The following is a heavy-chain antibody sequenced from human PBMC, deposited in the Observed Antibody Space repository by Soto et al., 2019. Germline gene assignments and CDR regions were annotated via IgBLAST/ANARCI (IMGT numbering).Heavy chain of an antibody. CDR2: ISYDGRKK. V-gene: IGHV3-30*18. CDR1: GSTFHNYG. CDR3: GKDPENWSGESSGVTSNFFDK. D-gene: IGHD3-22*01. J-gene: IGHJ4*02. Sequence: QVQLVESGGGVVQPGRSLRLSCAASGSTFHNYGMHWVRQAPGKGLERVAVISYDGRKKDYADSVKGRFNISRDNSKNTLYLQMNSRRVADTALYSCGKDPENWSGESSGVTSNFFDKWGQGTRVTVSS.